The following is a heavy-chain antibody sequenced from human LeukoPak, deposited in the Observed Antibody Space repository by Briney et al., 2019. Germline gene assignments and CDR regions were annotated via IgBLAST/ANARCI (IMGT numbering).Heavy chain of an antibody. Sequence: ASVKVSCKTSGYSFIDYYIHWVRQAPGQGLEWMGWMNPNSGNTGYAQKFQGRVTMTRNTSISTAYMELSSLRSEDTAVYYCARRPSKYYDILTGYYRSEFDYWGQGTLVTVSS. CDR1: GYSFIDYY. V-gene: IGHV1-8*02. J-gene: IGHJ4*02. D-gene: IGHD3-9*01. CDR2: MNPNSGNT. CDR3: ARRPSKYYDILTGYYRSEFDY.